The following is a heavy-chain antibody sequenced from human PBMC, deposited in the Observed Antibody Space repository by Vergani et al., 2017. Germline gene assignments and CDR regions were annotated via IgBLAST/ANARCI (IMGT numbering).Heavy chain of an antibody. CDR3: ARGYSYGYWAFDI. J-gene: IGHJ3*02. CDR1: GFTFDDYA. V-gene: IGHV3-43D*04. D-gene: IGHD5-18*01. Sequence: EVQLVESGGVVVQPGGSLRLSCAASGFTFDDYAMHWVRQAPGKGLEWVSLISWDGGSTYYADSVKGRFTISRDNSKTSLYLQMNSLRAEDTALYYCARGYSYGYWAFDIWGQGTMVTVSS. CDR2: ISWDGGST.